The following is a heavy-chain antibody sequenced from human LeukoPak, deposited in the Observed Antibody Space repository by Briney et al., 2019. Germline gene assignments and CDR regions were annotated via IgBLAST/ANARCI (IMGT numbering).Heavy chain of an antibody. CDR3: TTSFAVYCSGGSCYDY. D-gene: IGHD2-15*01. CDR1: GFTFSSYG. V-gene: IGHV3-30*03. CDR2: ISYDGSNK. J-gene: IGHJ4*02. Sequence: GGSLRLSCAASGFTFSSYGMHWVRQAPGKGLEWVAVISYDGSNKYYADSVKGRFTISRDNSKNTLYLQMNSLRAEDTAVYYCTTSFAVYCSGGSCYDYWGQGTLVTVSS.